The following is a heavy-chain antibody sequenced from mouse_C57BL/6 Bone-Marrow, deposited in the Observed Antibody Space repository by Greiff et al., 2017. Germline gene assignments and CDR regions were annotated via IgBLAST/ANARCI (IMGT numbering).Heavy chain of an antibody. CDR1: GFTFSSYA. V-gene: IGHV5-4*01. D-gene: IGHD1-1*01. CDR3: ARDDYGSSCAMDY. CDR2: ISDGGSYT. J-gene: IGHJ4*01. Sequence: EVMLVESGGGLVKPGGSLKLSCAASGFTFSSYAMSWVRQTPEKRLEWVATISDGGSYTYYPDNVKGRFTISRDNAKNNLYLQMSHLKSEDTAMYYCARDDYGSSCAMDYWGQGTSVTVSS.